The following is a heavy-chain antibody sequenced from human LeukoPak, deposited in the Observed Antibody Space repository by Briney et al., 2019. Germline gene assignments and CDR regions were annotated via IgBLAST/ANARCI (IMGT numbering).Heavy chain of an antibody. V-gene: IGHV3-33*01. CDR3: ARVSDYSNYFDF. J-gene: IGHJ4*02. CDR1: GFTFRTYG. CDR2: IWYDGSTK. Sequence: GRSLRLSCAASGFTFRTYGMHWVRQAPGKGLEWVAIIWYDGSTKYYAESVKGRLTISRDNSKNMLYLQMNSLRAEDTAVYYCARVSDYSNYFDFWGQGTLVTVSS. D-gene: IGHD4-11*01.